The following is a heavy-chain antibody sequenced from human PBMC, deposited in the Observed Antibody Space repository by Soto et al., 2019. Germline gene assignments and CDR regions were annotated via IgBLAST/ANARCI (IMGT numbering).Heavy chain of an antibody. CDR1: GFTFSSYA. D-gene: IGHD5-12*01. J-gene: IGHJ4*02. Sequence: GGSLRLSCAASGFTFSSYAMSWVRQAPGKGLEWVSAISGSGGSTYYADSAKGRFTISRDNSKNTLYLQMNSLRAEDTAVYYCASDPGERWLQFGYWGQGTLVTVSS. CDR3: ASDPGERWLQFGY. V-gene: IGHV3-23*01. CDR2: ISGSGGST.